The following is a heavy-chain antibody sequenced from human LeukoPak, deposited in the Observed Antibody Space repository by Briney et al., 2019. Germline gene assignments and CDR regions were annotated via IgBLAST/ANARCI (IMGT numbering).Heavy chain of an antibody. CDR3: ARDRRSSSWYDAFDI. CDR2: IIPILGIA. V-gene: IGHV1-69*04. D-gene: IGHD6-13*01. J-gene: IGHJ3*02. CDR1: GGTFSSYA. Sequence: SVKVSCKASGGTFSSYAISWVRQAPGQGLEWMGRIIPILGIANYAQKFQGRVTITADKSTSTAYMELSSLRSEDTAVYYCARDRRSSSWYDAFDIRGQGTMVTVSS.